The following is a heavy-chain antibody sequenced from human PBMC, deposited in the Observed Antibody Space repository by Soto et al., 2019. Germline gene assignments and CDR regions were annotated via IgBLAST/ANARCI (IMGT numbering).Heavy chain of an antibody. CDR1: GFVFKDSS. CDR2: IRDRAYNYAT. D-gene: IGHD3-10*01. J-gene: IGHJ4*02. Sequence: EVLLVESGGGLVQPGGSLKLSCEASGFVFKDSSIHWVRQASGKGLEWVGRIRDRAYNYATAYAASVKGRFTISRDDSNNKAYLQMDSLKTADTAIYYCTRLISAAQDYWWQGTLVTVSS. V-gene: IGHV3-73*01. CDR3: TRLISAAQDY.